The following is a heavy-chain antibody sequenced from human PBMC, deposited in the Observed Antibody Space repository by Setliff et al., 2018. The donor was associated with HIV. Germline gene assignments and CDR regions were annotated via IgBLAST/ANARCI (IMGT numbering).Heavy chain of an antibody. CDR2: INHSGST. CDR3: ARPLRSHLVGGFDI. Sequence: SETLSLTCAVYGGSFSGYYWTWIRQPPGKGLEWIGEINHSGSTNFNPSLKSRVTISVDTSKNQFSLRLRSVTAADTAVYYCARPLRSHLVGGFDIWGQGTVVTVSS. CDR1: GGSFSGYY. V-gene: IGHV4-34*01. D-gene: IGHD2-15*01. J-gene: IGHJ3*02.